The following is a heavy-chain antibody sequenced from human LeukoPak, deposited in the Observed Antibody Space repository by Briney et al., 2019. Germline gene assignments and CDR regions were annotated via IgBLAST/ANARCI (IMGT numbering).Heavy chain of an antibody. CDR2: IQPSGGST. Sequence: ASVKVSCKASGYTFTSYYMHWVRQAPGQGLEWMGIIQPSGGSTTYAQKFQGRATMTRDTSTNTVYMELTSLRSEDTAVYYWARGGWYASDCWGQGTLVTVSS. V-gene: IGHV1-46*01. CDR3: ARGGWYASDC. D-gene: IGHD6-19*01. CDR1: GYTFTSYY. J-gene: IGHJ4*02.